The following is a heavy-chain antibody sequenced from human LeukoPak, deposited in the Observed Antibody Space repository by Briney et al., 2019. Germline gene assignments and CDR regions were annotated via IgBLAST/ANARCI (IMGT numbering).Heavy chain of an antibody. CDR1: GFTFSSYA. Sequence: PGGSLRLSCAASGFTFSSYAMSWVRQAPGKGLEGVSFIDGNGGSTYYADSVKGRFTISRGNSKNTLYLQMNSLRADDTAVYYCAKRFGEGEFDYWGHGTLVTVSS. CDR3: AKRFGEGEFDY. J-gene: IGHJ4*01. V-gene: IGHV3-23*01. D-gene: IGHD3-10*01. CDR2: IDGNGGST.